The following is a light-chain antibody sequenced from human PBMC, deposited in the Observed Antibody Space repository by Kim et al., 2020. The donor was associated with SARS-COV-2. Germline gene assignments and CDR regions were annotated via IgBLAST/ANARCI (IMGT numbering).Light chain of an antibody. CDR1: NPARLKHV. Sequence: GQRVTISCTGSNPARLKHVVLWYQQFPGTAPHPLIYRNNLRPSGVPDRFSGSKSGTTASLTISGLRSEDEADYYCAAWENNLGGWVFGGGTKLTVL. CDR3: AAWENNLGGWV. V-gene: IGLV1-47*01. CDR2: RNN. J-gene: IGLJ3*02.